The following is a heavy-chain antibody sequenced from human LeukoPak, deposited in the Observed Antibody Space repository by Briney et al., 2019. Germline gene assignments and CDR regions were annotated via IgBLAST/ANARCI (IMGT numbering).Heavy chain of an antibody. CDR3: AKDMGPTVVTPYWFDP. CDR1: GFTFDDYA. J-gene: IGHJ5*02. CDR2: ISWNSGSI. D-gene: IGHD4-23*01. V-gene: IGHV3-9*01. Sequence: GGSLRLSCAASGFTFDDYAMHWVRPAPGKGLEWVSGISWNSGSIGYADSVKGRFTISRDNAKNSLYLQMNSLRAEDTALYYCAKDMGPTVVTPYWFDPWGQGTLVTVSS.